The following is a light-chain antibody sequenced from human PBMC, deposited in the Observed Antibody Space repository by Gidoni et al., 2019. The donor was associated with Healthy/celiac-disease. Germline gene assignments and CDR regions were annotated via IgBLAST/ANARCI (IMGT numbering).Light chain of an antibody. CDR1: SSDVGTYNL. V-gene: IGLV2-23*02. CDR2: EVN. J-gene: IGLJ2*01. Sequence: QSALTQPASVSGSPGQSITISCTGTSSDVGTYNLVSWYQQPPGKAPKLTIYEVNKRPSGVSNRFSGSKSGNTASLTISGLQAEDEADYYCCSYAGSSTHVVSGGGTKLTVL. CDR3: CSYAGSSTHVV.